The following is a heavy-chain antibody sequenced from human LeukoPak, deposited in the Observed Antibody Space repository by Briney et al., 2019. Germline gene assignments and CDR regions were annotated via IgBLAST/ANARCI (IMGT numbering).Heavy chain of an antibody. D-gene: IGHD6-13*01. Sequence: ASVKASCKASGYTFTGYYMHWVRQAPGQGLERMGWINPNSGGTNYAQKFQGRVTMTRDTSISTAYMELSRLRSDDTAVYYCARARTPGIAADPFDYWGQGTLVTVSS. V-gene: IGHV1-2*02. CDR2: INPNSGGT. CDR3: ARARTPGIAADPFDY. CDR1: GYTFTGYY. J-gene: IGHJ4*02.